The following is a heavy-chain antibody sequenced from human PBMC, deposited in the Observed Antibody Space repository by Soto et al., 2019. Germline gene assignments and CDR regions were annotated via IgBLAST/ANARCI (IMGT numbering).Heavy chain of an antibody. V-gene: IGHV3-30*18. Sequence: QVRLVESGGGVVQPGGSLRLSCATSGFRLSSYAMHWVRQAPGKGLEWVALMSYDESKKYYADSVKGRFTISRDTSKNTLVLEMNNLRVEDTAVCYCAKDRRDGDFMHILVVDFWGQGALVTVSS. J-gene: IGHJ4*02. CDR2: MSYDESKK. CDR1: GFRLSSYA. D-gene: IGHD2-15*01. CDR3: AKDRRDGDFMHILVVDF.